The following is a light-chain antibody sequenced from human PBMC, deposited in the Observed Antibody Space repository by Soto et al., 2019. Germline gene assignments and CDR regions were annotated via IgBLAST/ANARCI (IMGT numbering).Light chain of an antibody. Sequence: DIQMTQSPSSLSASVGDRVTITCRASQSISSYLNWYQQKPGKAPKLLIYAASSLQSGVPSRFSGSGSGTDFTLTNSSLQPEDFATYYCQQSYSTLRGTFGQGTKLEIK. V-gene: IGKV1-39*01. J-gene: IGKJ2*02. CDR3: QQSYSTLRGT. CDR1: QSISSY. CDR2: AAS.